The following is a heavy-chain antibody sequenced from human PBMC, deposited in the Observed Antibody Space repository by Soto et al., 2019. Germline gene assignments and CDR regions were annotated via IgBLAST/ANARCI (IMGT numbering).Heavy chain of an antibody. Sequence: GGSLRLSCAASGFTFSNYAMSWVRQAAGKGLEWVSGISGSGGSTYYGDSVKGRLTMSRDNSKNTLYLQMNSLRAEDTAIYYCAKVVACHGGTCDYYYGMDVWGQGTTVTVSS. CDR3: AKVVACHGGTCDYYYGMDV. CDR1: GFTFSNYA. V-gene: IGHV3-23*01. D-gene: IGHD2-15*01. CDR2: ISGSGGST. J-gene: IGHJ6*02.